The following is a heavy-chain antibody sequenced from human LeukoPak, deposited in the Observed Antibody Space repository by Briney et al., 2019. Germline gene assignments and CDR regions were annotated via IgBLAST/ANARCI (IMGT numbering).Heavy chain of an antibody. CDR2: ISYDGSNK. D-gene: IGHD2-15*01. Sequence: GRSLRLSCAASGFTFSSYGMHWVRQAPGKGLEWVAVISYDGSNKYYADSVKGRFTISRDNSKNTLYLQMNSLRAEDAAVYYCAKAGGGDSGGLDAFGIWGQGTMVTVSS. CDR1: GFTFSSYG. CDR3: AKAGGGDSGGLDAFGI. J-gene: IGHJ3*02. V-gene: IGHV3-30*18.